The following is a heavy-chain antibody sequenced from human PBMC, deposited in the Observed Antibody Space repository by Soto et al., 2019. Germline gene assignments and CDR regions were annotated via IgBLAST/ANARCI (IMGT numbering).Heavy chain of an antibody. CDR2: IYYSGST. D-gene: IGHD6-13*01. CDR3: ARRYSSSFDY. Sequence: QVQLQESGPGLVKPSETLSLTCTVSGGSLSSYYWSWIRQPPGQGLEWIGYIYYSGSTNYNPSLKSRVTIAVDTSKNQVALKRSSVTAADTAVDYCARRYSSSFDYWGQGTLVTVSS. CDR1: GGSLSSYY. V-gene: IGHV4-59*08. J-gene: IGHJ4*02.